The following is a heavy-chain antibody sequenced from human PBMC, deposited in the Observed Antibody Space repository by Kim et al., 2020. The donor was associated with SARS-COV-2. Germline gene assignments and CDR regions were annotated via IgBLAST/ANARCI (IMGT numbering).Heavy chain of an antibody. CDR2: IRSKRYGETT. CDR1: GLTFGDYA. J-gene: IGHJ4*02. V-gene: IGHV3-49*03. CDR3: TSGPYYYDSAAYYHDY. D-gene: IGHD3-22*01. Sequence: GGSLRLSCTTSGLTFGDYAMSWFRQAPGKGLEWVAFIRSKRYGETTAYAASVKGRFTISSDDSKRIAYLQMNGLKTEDTAVYYCTSGPYYYDSAAYYHDYWGQGTLVTVSS.